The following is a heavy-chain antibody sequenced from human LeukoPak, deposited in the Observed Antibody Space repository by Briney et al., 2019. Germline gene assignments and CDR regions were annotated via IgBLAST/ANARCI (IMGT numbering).Heavy chain of an antibody. V-gene: IGHV4-39*01. D-gene: IGHD6-19*01. CDR1: GGSIRMSTYY. J-gene: IGHJ6*01. CDR2: IYHSGST. CDR3: VTNGTVTVAGTKFQHFDEWVPGGDV. Sequence: SETDSPTCTVSGGSIRMSTYYWGYIRQPPGKGLEWIGSIYHSGSTHYNPSLLRGVPIPLVQSKNQFTLKATTVTAADTAVYYCVTNGTVTVAGTKFQHFDEWVPGGDV.